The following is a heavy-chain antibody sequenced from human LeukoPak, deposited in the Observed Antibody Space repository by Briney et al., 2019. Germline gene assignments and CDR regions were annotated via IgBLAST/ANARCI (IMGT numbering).Heavy chain of an antibody. D-gene: IGHD3-22*01. CDR2: INHSGST. J-gene: IGHJ4*02. CDR1: GGSCSGYY. Sequence: SETLSLTCAVYGGSCSGYYWSWIREPPGKGLEWIGEINHSGSTNYNPSLKSRVTISVDTSKNQFSLKLSSVTAADTAVYYCARGYLVGYYDSSGYYYYFDYWGQGTLVTVSS. CDR3: ARGYLVGYYDSSGYYYYFDY. V-gene: IGHV4-34*01.